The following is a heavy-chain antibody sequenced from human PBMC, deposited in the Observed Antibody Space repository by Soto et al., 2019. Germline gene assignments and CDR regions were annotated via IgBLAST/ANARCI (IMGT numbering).Heavy chain of an antibody. J-gene: IGHJ5*02. CDR3: ARAVRWFDP. Sequence: SETLSLTCTVSGGSISSYYWSWIRQPPGKGLEWIGYIYYSGSTNYNPSLKSRVTISVDTSKNQFSLKLSSVTAADTAVYYCARAVRWFDPWGQGTLVTVSS. V-gene: IGHV4-59*01. CDR2: IYYSGST. D-gene: IGHD6-19*01. CDR1: GGSISSYY.